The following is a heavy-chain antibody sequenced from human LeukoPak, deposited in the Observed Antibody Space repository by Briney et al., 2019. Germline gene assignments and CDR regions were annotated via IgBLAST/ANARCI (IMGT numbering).Heavy chain of an antibody. J-gene: IGHJ4*02. CDR1: GFTFRDYY. V-gene: IGHV3-11*01. D-gene: IGHD3-9*01. CDR3: ARDPGYNILTGYYND. CDR2: ISSGAGNI. Sequence: GSLRLSCAASGFTFRDYYMSWIRQAPGKGLEWVSYISSGAGNIYYADSVKGRFTISRDNAKNSLYLQMNSLRAEDTAVYYCARDPGYNILTGYYNDWGQGTLVTVSS.